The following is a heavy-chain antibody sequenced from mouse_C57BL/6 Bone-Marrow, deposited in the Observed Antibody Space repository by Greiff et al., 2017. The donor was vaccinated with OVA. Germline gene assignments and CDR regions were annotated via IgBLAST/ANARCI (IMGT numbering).Heavy chain of an antibody. V-gene: IGHV1-64*01. J-gene: IGHJ2*01. CDR3: AFYYYGPYYFDY. CDR2: IHPNSGST. Sequence: VQLQQPGAELVKPGASVKLSCKASGYTFTSYWMHWVKQRPGQGLEWIGMIHPNSGSTNYNEKFKSKATLTVDKSSSTAYMQLSSLTSEDSAVYYCAFYYYGPYYFDYWGQGTTLTVSS. D-gene: IGHD1-1*01. CDR1: GYTFTSYW.